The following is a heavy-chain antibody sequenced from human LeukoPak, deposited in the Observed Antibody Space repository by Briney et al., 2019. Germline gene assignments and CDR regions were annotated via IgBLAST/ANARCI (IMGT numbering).Heavy chain of an antibody. CDR2: MNPNSGNT. Sequence: ASVKVSCKASGYTFTSYDINWVRQATGQGLEWMGWMNPNSGNTGYAQKFQGRVTMTRNTSISTAYMELSSLRSEDTAVYYCARIKFLTGYWEPPYYYYYYMDVWGKGTTVTISS. CDR3: ARIKFLTGYWEPPYYYYYYMDV. V-gene: IGHV1-8*01. CDR1: GYTFTSYD. D-gene: IGHD3-9*01. J-gene: IGHJ6*03.